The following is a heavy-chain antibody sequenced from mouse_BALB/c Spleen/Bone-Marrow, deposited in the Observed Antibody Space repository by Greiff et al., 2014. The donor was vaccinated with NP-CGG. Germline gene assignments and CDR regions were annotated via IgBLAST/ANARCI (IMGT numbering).Heavy chain of an antibody. V-gene: IGHV1-69*02. CDR2: IDPSDSYT. J-gene: IGHJ2*01. D-gene: IGHD2-1*01. Sequence: QVQLKQSGAELVKPGASVKLSCKASGYTFTSYWMHWVKQRPGQGLEWIGEIDPSDSYTNYNQKFKGKATLTVDKSPSTAYMQLSSLTSEDSAVYYCARGLYGNSGYWGQGTTLTVSS. CDR1: GYTFTSYW. CDR3: ARGLYGNSGY.